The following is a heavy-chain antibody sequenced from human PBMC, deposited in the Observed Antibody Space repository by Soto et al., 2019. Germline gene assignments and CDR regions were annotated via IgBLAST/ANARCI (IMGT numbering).Heavy chain of an antibody. CDR1: GYSVTSYW. D-gene: IGHD2-2*01. J-gene: IGHJ6*02. CDR3: ARIVVLPAATGGYYYYGMDV. CDR2: IYPGYSDT. Sequence: PGDALRISFEGSGYSVTSYWIGWVRQMPGKGLEWMGIIYPGYSDTRYSPSFQGQVTISADKSISTAYLQWSSLKASDTAMYYCARIVVLPAATGGYYYYGMDVRGQGTTVTVSS. V-gene: IGHV5-51*01.